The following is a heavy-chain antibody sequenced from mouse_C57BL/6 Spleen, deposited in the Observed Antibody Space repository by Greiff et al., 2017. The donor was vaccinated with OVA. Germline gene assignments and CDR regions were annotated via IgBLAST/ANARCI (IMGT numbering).Heavy chain of an antibody. D-gene: IGHD4-1*01. J-gene: IGHJ4*01. V-gene: IGHV1-78*01. Sequence: QVQLQQSDAELVKPGASVKISCKASGFTFTDHTIHWMRQRPEQGLEWIGYIYPRDGSTKYNEKFKGTATLTADKSSSTAYMQLNSLTSEDSAVYFCARVPNWDGDYYAMDYWGQGTSVTVSS. CDR2: IYPRDGST. CDR1: GFTFTDHT. CDR3: ARVPNWDGDYYAMDY.